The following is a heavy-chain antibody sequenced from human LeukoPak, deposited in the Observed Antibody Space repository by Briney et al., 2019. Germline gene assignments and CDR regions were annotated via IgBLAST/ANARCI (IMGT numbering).Heavy chain of an antibody. CDR2: IYYSGST. Sequence: SETLSLTCTLSGGSISSSSYYWGWIRQPPGKGLEWIGRIYYSGSTYYNPSVKTRVTISVDTSKNQFSLEVNSVTAADTAVYYCARQLMSPRAAGLYYFDYWGQGTLVTVSS. V-gene: IGHV4-39*01. CDR3: ARQLMSPRAAGLYYFDY. J-gene: IGHJ4*02. D-gene: IGHD6-13*01. CDR1: GGSISSSSYY.